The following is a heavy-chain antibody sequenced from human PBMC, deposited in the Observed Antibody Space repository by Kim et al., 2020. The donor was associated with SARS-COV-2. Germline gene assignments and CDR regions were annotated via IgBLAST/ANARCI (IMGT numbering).Heavy chain of an antibody. J-gene: IGHJ4*02. CDR3: AIIQHASGY. CDR1: EFTFSNYA. D-gene: IGHD2-2*01. CDR2: ISGSGDAT. Sequence: GGSLRLSCAASEFTFSNYAMSWVRRAPGRGREWVSSISGSGDATYYADSVKGRFTISRDNSKNTLHLQMDSLRVEDTAVYYCAIIQHASGYWGQGTLVTVSS. V-gene: IGHV3-23*01.